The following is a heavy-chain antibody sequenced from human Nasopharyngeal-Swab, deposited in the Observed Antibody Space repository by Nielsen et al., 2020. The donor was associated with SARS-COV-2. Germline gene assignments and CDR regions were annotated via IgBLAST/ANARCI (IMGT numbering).Heavy chain of an antibody. D-gene: IGHD3-16*02. V-gene: IGHV3-74*01. CDR3: ARDYYDYVWGSYRYLGYFDY. J-gene: IGHJ4*02. CDR2: INSDGSST. Sequence: WIRQPPGTGLVWVSRINSDGSSTTYADSVKGRFTISGDNAKNTLYLQMNSLRAEDTAVYYCARDYYDYVWGSYRYLGYFDYWGQGTLVTVSS.